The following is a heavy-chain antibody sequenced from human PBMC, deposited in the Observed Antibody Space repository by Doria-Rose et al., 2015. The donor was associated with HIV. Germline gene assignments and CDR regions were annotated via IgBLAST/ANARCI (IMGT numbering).Heavy chain of an antibody. CDR2: IFSEDER. V-gene: IGHV2-26*01. D-gene: IGHD6-13*01. CDR3: ARIKSSRWYHKYYFDF. Sequence: QESGPVLVKPTETLTLTCTVSGVSLSSPGMGVSWIRQPPGKALEWLANIFSEDERSYKTSLKSRLTISRGTSKSQVVLTMTDMDPVGTATYYCARIKSSRWYHKYYFDFWGQGTLVIVSA. CDR1: GVSLSSPGMG. J-gene: IGHJ4*02.